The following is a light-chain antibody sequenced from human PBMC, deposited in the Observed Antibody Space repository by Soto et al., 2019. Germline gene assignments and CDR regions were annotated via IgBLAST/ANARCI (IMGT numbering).Light chain of an antibody. CDR1: SDDLGSYDH. Sequence: NQPRAASESTGQSFTISYTRTSDDLGSYDHVSWYQQHPGKAPKLMIYEVSMRPSGVPDRFSGSKSGNTASLTVSGLQAEDEADYYCISYGGSNNVYYVSGTGTKVTV. J-gene: IGLJ1*01. CDR2: EVS. V-gene: IGLV2-8*01. CDR3: ISYGGSNNVYYV.